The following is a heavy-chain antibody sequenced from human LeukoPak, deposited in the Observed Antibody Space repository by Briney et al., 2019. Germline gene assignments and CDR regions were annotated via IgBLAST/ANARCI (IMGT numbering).Heavy chain of an antibody. D-gene: IGHD3-22*01. J-gene: IGHJ4*02. Sequence: ASVKVSCKASGYTFTSYGISWVRQAPGQGLEWMGWINPNSGGTNYAQKFQGRVTMTRDTSISTAYMELSSLRSEDTAVYYCARGDDSSGRGDYWGQGTLVTVSS. CDR2: INPNSGGT. CDR1: GYTFTSYG. CDR3: ARGDDSSGRGDY. V-gene: IGHV1-2*02.